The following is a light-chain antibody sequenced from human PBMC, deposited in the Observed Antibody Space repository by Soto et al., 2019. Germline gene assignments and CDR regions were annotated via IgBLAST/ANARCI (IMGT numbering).Light chain of an antibody. Sequence: QSVLTQPPSVSGAPGQRVAISCTGSSYNIGAGYDVHWYEQLPGTAPKLLIYANNNRPSGVPDRFSGSKSGTSASLAITGLQAEDEADYYCHSYDSALRGVFGGGTQLTVL. CDR2: ANN. J-gene: IGLJ3*02. V-gene: IGLV1-40*01. CDR1: SYNIGAGYD. CDR3: HSYDSALRGV.